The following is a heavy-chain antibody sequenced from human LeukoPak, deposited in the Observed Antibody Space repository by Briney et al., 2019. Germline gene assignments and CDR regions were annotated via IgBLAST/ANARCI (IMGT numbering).Heavy chain of an antibody. CDR3: ARVGKDIVVVPPHV. Sequence: PGGSLRLSCAASGFAFSSYWMSWVRQAPGKGLEWVANIKQDGTQKYYVDSVKGRFTISRDNSKNTLYLQMNSLRAEDTAVYYCARVGKDIVVVPPHVWGKGTTVTVSS. J-gene: IGHJ6*04. CDR1: GFAFSSYW. V-gene: IGHV3-7*01. D-gene: IGHD2-2*01. CDR2: IKQDGTQK.